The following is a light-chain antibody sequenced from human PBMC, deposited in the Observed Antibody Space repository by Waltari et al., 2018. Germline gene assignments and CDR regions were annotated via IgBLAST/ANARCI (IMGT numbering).Light chain of an antibody. Sequence: QSVLTQPPSASGTPGQRVTISCSGSSSNIGSNYVYWYQQLPGTAPKLLIYRNNQRPAGVPDRLSGSKSCTSASLAISGLRSEDEADYYCAAWDDSLSGVVFGGGTKLTVL. V-gene: IGLV1-47*01. J-gene: IGLJ2*01. CDR2: RNN. CDR3: AAWDDSLSGVV. CDR1: SSNIGSNY.